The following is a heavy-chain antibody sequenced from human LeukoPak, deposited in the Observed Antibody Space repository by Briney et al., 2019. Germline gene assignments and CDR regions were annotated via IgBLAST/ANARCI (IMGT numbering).Heavy chain of an antibody. V-gene: IGHV4-30-2*01. Sequence: PSETLSLTCAVSGGSISSGGYSWSWIRQPPGKGLEWIGYIYHSGSTYYNPSLKSRVTISVDRSKNQFSLKLSSVTAADTAVYYCARGTNYGGNSDYWGQGTLVTVSS. J-gene: IGHJ4*02. CDR2: IYHSGST. CDR1: GGSISSGGYS. D-gene: IGHD4-23*01. CDR3: ARGTNYGGNSDY.